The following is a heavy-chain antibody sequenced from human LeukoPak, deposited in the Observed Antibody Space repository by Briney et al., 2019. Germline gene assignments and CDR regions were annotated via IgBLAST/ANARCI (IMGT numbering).Heavy chain of an antibody. CDR3: ARDRSGSPGSYFDY. Sequence: PGESLKISCKGFGYSFTSYWIGWVRQMPGKGLEWMGSIYPGDSDTRYSPSFRGQFPISADKSISTASLQWGSLKASDTAMYYCARDRSGSPGSYFDYWGQGTLVTVSS. CDR2: IYPGDSDT. V-gene: IGHV5-51*01. J-gene: IGHJ4*02. CDR1: GYSFTSYW. D-gene: IGHD3-3*01.